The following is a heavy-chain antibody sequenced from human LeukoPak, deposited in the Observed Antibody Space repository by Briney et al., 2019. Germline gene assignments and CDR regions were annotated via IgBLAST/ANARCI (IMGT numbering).Heavy chain of an antibody. CDR2: IKSKTDGGTT. CDR1: GFTFSAYA. Sequence: GGSLRLSCEASGFTFSAYAMTWVRQAPGKGLEWVGRIKSKTDGGTTDYAAPVKGRFTISRDDSKNTLYLQMNSLKTEDTAVYYCTTLLYDFWSGYYKTYFDYWGQGTLVTVSS. V-gene: IGHV3-15*01. J-gene: IGHJ4*02. D-gene: IGHD3-3*01. CDR3: TTLLYDFWSGYYKTYFDY.